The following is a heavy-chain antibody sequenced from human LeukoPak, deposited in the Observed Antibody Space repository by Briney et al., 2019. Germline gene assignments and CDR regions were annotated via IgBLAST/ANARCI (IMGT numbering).Heavy chain of an antibody. CDR1: GFTFSSYL. CDR2: IKQDGSEK. CDR3: ARDRYCSGGSCYYGMDV. D-gene: IGHD2-15*01. Sequence: GGSLRLSCAASGFTFSSYLMSWVRQAPGKGLEWVANIKQDGSEKYYVDSVKGRFTISRDNAKNSLYLQMNSLRAEDTAVYYCARDRYCSGGSCYYGMDVWGQGTTVTVSS. J-gene: IGHJ6*02. V-gene: IGHV3-7*01.